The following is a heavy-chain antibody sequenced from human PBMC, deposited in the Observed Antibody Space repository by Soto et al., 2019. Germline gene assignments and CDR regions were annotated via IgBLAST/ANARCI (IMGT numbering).Heavy chain of an antibody. CDR2: IYDSGST. CDR3: ARHNYGSGSTYFDY. J-gene: IGHJ4*02. V-gene: IGHV4-59*08. D-gene: IGHD3-10*01. Sequence: SETLSLTCTVSGASFSHFYWSWIRQAPGKGLEWLGYIYDSGSTNYNPSVKSRVTMSVDTSKNQFSLKLNSMTAADTAVYYCARHNYGSGSTYFDYWGQGTLVTVSS. CDR1: GASFSHFY.